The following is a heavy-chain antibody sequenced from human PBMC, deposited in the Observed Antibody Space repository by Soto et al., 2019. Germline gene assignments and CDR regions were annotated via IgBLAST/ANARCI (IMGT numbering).Heavy chain of an antibody. Sequence: QVQLVQSGAEVKKPGSSVKVSCKASGGTFSNYAVSWVRQAPGQGLDWMGGIIPMFGTANYAQKFQGRVTITADESTSTAYMYLSSLRSEDTAVYYCAGNRSPANPLWCGEYYSMDVWGQGTTVTVAS. CDR3: AGNRSPANPLWCGEYYSMDV. D-gene: IGHD3-10*01. CDR2: IIPMFGTA. V-gene: IGHV1-69*12. CDR1: GGTFSNYA. J-gene: IGHJ6*02.